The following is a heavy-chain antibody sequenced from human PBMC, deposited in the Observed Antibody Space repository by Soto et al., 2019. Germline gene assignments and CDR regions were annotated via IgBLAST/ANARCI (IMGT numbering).Heavy chain of an antibody. D-gene: IGHD4-4*01. CDR2: IPSDGSKK. CDR3: AKDSYSNYCYSDF. V-gene: IGHV3-30*18. CDR1: GFTFDIYG. J-gene: IGHJ4*02. Sequence: QVQLVESGGGVVQPGRSLRLSCAASGFTFDIYGMHWVRQAPGKGLEWVAGIPSDGSKKFYVDSVKGRFTISRDNSKNTLYLQMNSLRADDTAVYYCAKDSYSNYCYSDFWGQGTLVTVSS.